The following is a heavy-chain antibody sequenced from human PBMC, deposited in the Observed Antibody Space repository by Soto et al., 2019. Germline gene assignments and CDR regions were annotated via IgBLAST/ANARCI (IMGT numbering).Heavy chain of an antibody. J-gene: IGHJ3*02. V-gene: IGHV4-61*01. CDR2: IYYRGST. CDR3: ARDRTRNGAFDI. CDR1: GGSVSSESFY. D-gene: IGHD1-7*01. Sequence: SETLSLTCTVSGGSVSSESFYWSWIRQPPGKGLEWIGYIYYRGSTNYNPSLKSRVTISVDTSKNQFSLKLSSVTAADTAVYYCARDRTRNGAFDIWGQGTMVTVSS.